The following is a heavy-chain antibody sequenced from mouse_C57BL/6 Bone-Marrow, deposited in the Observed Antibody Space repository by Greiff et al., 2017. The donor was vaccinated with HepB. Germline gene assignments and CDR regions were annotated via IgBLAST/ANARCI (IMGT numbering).Heavy chain of an antibody. J-gene: IGHJ4*01. Sequence: EVQLVESGGGLVKPGGSLKLSCAASGFTFSSYAMSWVRQTPEKRLEWVATISDGGSYTYYPDNVKGRFTISRDTTKNNLYLQMSHLKSEDTAMYYCARRNYGSSYEGMDYWGQGTSVTVSS. D-gene: IGHD1-1*01. CDR2: ISDGGSYT. V-gene: IGHV5-4*01. CDR3: ARRNYGSSYEGMDY. CDR1: GFTFSSYA.